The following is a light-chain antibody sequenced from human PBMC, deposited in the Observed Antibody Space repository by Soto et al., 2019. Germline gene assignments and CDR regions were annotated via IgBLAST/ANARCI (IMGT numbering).Light chain of an antibody. CDR1: QSLVHSDGHTY. CDR3: MQTTHLLWT. V-gene: IGKV2-24*01. J-gene: IGKJ1*01. CDR2: EIS. Sequence: DFVMTQTPLSSPVALGQPASISCRSSQSLVHSDGHTYLSWLHQRPGQPPRLLIYEISNRFSGVPDRFSGSGAGADFTLRISRVEAEDVGLYYCMQTTHLLWTFGQGTKVEI.